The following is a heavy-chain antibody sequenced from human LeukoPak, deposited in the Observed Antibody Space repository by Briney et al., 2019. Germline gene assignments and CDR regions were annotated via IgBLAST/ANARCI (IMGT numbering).Heavy chain of an antibody. CDR1: GFTFSNYA. CDR2: ISGSGSNT. V-gene: IGHV3-23*01. Sequence: PGGSLRLSCTASGFTFSNYAMNWVRRAPGKGLEWVSAISGSGSNTYYTDSVKDRFTNSRDNSKNSLYLQMNSLRPKDTAVYYCAKSQREACCYGMDVWGQGTTVTVS. CDR3: AKSQREACCYGMDV. J-gene: IGHJ6*02. D-gene: IGHD1-26*01.